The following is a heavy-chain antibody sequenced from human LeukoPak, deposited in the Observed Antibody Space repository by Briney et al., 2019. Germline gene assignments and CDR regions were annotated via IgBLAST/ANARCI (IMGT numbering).Heavy chain of an antibody. CDR3: AKLYSSSSLDY. CDR1: GFTFSSYV. V-gene: IGHV3-30*02. D-gene: IGHD6-13*01. CDR2: IRYDGSNK. Sequence: GGSLRLSCAASGFTFSSYVMHWVRQAPGKGLEWVAFIRYDGSNKYYADPVKGRFTISRDNSKNTLYLQMNSLRAEDTAVYYCAKLYSSSSLDYWGQGTLVTVSS. J-gene: IGHJ4*02.